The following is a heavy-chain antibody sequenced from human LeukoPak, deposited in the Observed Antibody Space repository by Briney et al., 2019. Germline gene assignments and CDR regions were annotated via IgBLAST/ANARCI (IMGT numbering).Heavy chain of an antibody. CDR3: AAWDFWRGSGIDY. Sequence: GGSLRLSCAASGFTFSDYYMSWIRQAPGKGLEWISYISNSGTTVYYSDSVTGRFTISRDNAKNSLYLQMISLRAEDTAVYYCAAWDFWRGSGIDYWGQGTLVTVSS. D-gene: IGHD3-3*01. V-gene: IGHV3-11*01. CDR2: ISNSGTTV. J-gene: IGHJ4*02. CDR1: GFTFSDYY.